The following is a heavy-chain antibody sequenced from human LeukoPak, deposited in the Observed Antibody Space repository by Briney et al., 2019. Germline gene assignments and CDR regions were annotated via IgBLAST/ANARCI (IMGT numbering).Heavy chain of an antibody. CDR2: ISSSSSYI. CDR3: AKVSGIAAAGILDAFDI. CDR1: GFTFSSYS. V-gene: IGHV3-21*04. J-gene: IGHJ3*02. Sequence: PGGSLRLSCAASGFTFSSYSMNWVRQAPGKGLEWVSSISSSSSYIYYADSVKGRFTISRDNSKNTLYLQMNSLRAEDTAVYYCAKVSGIAAAGILDAFDIWGQGTMVTVSS. D-gene: IGHD6-13*01.